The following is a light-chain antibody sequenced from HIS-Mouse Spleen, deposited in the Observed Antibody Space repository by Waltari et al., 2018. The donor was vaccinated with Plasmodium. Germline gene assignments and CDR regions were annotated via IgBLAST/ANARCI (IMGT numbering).Light chain of an antibody. CDR2: DVS. V-gene: IGLV2-11*01. J-gene: IGLJ1*01. CDR1: SSDVGGYNY. Sequence: QSALTQPRSVSGSPGQSVTISCTGTSSDVGGYNYVSWYQQPPGKAPKLMIYDVSKRPSGVPDLFSGANAGNTASLTISGIQSEDEADYYCCSYAGSYTFVVGTGTKVTVL. CDR3: CSYAGSYTFV.